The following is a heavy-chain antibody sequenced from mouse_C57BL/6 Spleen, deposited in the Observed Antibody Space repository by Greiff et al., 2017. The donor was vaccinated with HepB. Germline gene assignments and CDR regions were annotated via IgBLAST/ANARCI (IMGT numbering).Heavy chain of an antibody. CDR3: ARDRNYYGSSYVNWYFDV. J-gene: IGHJ1*03. CDR1: GYSITSGYD. Sequence: VQLKESGPGMVKPSQSLSLTCTVTGYSITSGYDWHWIRHFPGNKLEWMGYISYSGSTNYNPSLKSRISITHDTSKNHFFLKLNSVTTENTATYYCARDRNYYGSSYVNWYFDVWGTGTTVTVSS. CDR2: ISYSGST. V-gene: IGHV3-1*01. D-gene: IGHD1-1*01.